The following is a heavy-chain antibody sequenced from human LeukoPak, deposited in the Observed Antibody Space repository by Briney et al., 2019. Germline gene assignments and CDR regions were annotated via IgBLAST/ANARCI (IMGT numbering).Heavy chain of an antibody. CDR1: GYTFTSYG. CDR2: ISTYNGNT. CDR3: ARLGCSSASCYAWGDLSWFDP. J-gene: IGHJ5*02. V-gene: IGHV1-18*01. Sequence: GASVKVSCKTSGYTFTSYGIIWVRQAPGQGLEWMGWISTYNGNTNYAQKVQGRVTMTTDTSTSTAYMELRSLRSDDTAVYYCARLGCSSASCYAWGDLSWFDPWGQGTLVTVSS. D-gene: IGHD2-2*01.